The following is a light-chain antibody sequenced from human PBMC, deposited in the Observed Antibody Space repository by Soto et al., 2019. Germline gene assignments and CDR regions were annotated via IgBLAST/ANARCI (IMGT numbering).Light chain of an antibody. V-gene: IGLV2-14*01. J-gene: IGLJ1*01. CDR1: SSDVGFYNY. CDR3: SSYTTSSTRV. CDR2: GVS. Sequence: QSALTQPASVSGSPGQSIAISCTGSSSDVGFYNYVSWYQQHPGEVPKLIIFGVSNRPSGVSNRFSGSKSGNTASLTISGLQAEDEAAYYCSSYTTSSTRVFGTGTKVTVL.